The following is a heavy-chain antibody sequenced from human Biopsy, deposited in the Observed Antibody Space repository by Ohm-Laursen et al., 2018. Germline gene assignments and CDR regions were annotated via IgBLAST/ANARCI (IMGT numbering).Heavy chain of an antibody. D-gene: IGHD3-9*01. Sequence: ASVKVSCKAPGGTFSNYGVNWVRQAPGQGLEWLGGNIPILGTGNYAQKLQDRVTVAADTSTSTATMELRSLRSDDTAVYYCATKLTGYFHHWGQGTLVIVSS. CDR2: NIPILGTG. CDR3: ATKLTGYFHH. CDR1: GGTFSNYG. V-gene: IGHV1-69*06. J-gene: IGHJ1*01.